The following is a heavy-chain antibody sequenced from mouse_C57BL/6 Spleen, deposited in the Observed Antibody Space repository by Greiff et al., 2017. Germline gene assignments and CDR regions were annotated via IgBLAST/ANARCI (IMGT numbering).Heavy chain of an antibody. CDR1: GFTFSDYY. CDR2: INYDGSST. CDR3: ARVYGNYFFAY. V-gene: IGHV5-16*01. Sequence: EVMLVESEGGLVQPGSSMKLSCTASGFTFSDYYMAWVRQVPEKGLEWVANINYDGSSTYYLDSLKSRFIISRDNAKNILYLQMSSLKSEDTATYYCARVYGNYFFAYWGQGTLVTVSA. D-gene: IGHD2-10*02. J-gene: IGHJ3*01.